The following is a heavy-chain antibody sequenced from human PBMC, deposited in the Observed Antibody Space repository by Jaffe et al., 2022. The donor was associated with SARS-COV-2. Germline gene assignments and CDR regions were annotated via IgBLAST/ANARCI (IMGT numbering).Heavy chain of an antibody. CDR1: GVSISSSAYY. CDR2: RYYTGSS. D-gene: IGHD6-13*01. J-gene: IGHJ4*02. V-gene: IGHV4-39*01. Sequence: QLQLQESGPGLVKPSETLSLTCTISGVSISSSAYYWAWIRQPPGKGLEWIGSRYYTGSSYYNPSLKSRVTISMDTAKNQFSLKLSSVTAADTAVYYCARHAAAESTLDYWGQGTLVTVSS. CDR3: ARHAAAESTLDY.